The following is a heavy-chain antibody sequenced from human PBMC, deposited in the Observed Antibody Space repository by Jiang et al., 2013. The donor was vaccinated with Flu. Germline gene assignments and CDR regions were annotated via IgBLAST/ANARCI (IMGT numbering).Heavy chain of an antibody. D-gene: IGHD3-22*01. Sequence: SGAEVKKPGASVKVSCKASGYTFTNYDINWVRQATGQGLEWMGWMNPNSGHTGYVQNFQGRLTMTRNTSISTAYMELNSLRSEDTAVYYCTRAWYHFDNSGRRLDGFDIWGQGTLVTVSS. CDR3: TRAWYHFDNSGRRLDGFDI. V-gene: IGHV1-8*01. CDR1: GYTFTNYD. J-gene: IGHJ3*02. CDR2: MNPNSGHT.